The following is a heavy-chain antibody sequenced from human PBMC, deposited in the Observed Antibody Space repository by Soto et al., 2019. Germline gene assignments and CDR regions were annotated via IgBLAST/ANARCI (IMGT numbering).Heavy chain of an antibody. J-gene: IGHJ4*02. V-gene: IGHV3-13*01. D-gene: IGHD6-13*01. CDR3: AKSQEIGTHFFDS. Sequence: GGSLRLSCEASGFTFSGFDMHWVRQPTGKGLEWVSSIGTAGDTYYAVSVKGRFTISRDNAKNSLSLQMNSLRAGDMAVYFCAKSQEIGTHFFDSWGQGTQVAVSS. CDR2: IGTAGDT. CDR1: GFTFSGFD.